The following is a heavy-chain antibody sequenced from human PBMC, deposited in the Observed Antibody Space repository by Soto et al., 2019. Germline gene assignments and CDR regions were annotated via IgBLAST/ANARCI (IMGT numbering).Heavy chain of an antibody. CDR1: GFPLSSYA. D-gene: IGHD3-3*01. CDR3: AEFFCRVVAVVSAPLYAFDI. J-gene: IGHJ3*02. V-gene: IGHV3-23*01. Sequence: PGGSLRLSCAASGFPLSSYAMRWVRQAPGKGLEWVSAISGSGGSTYYADSVKGRFTISRDNSKNTLYLQMNSLRAEDTAVYDSAEFFCRVVAVVSAPLYAFDIWGRGTMVTVSS. CDR2: ISGSGGST.